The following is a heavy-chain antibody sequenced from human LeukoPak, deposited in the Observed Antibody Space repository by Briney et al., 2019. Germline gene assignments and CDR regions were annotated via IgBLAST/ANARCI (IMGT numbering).Heavy chain of an antibody. V-gene: IGHV4-38-2*02. D-gene: IGHD2-2*01. CDR2: IYHSGST. CDR3: ARDMRYCSSTSCSYYYYGMDV. Sequence: SETLSLTCAVSGYSISSGYYWGWIRQPPGKGLEWIGSIYHSGSTYYNPSLKSRVTISVDTSKNQFSLKLSSVTAADTAVYYCARDMRYCSSTSCSYYYYGMDVWGQGTTVTVSS. CDR1: GYSISSGYY. J-gene: IGHJ6*02.